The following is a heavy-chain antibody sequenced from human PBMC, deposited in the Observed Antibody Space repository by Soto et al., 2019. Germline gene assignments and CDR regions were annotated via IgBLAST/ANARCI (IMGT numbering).Heavy chain of an antibody. Sequence: EVQLLESGGGLVQPGGSLRLSCAASGFTFSNYAMSWVRQAPGKGLEWVSAISGGGGSTYYADSVKGRFTISRDKSKHALSLRMHRRREEDTAVYYCAKWYNYDRTGNYSVRESSSDYWGQGTLVTVSS. CDR2: ISGGGGST. J-gene: IGHJ4*02. D-gene: IGHD3-22*01. V-gene: IGHV3-23*01. CDR1: GFTFSNYA. CDR3: AKWYNYDRTGNYSVRESSSDY.